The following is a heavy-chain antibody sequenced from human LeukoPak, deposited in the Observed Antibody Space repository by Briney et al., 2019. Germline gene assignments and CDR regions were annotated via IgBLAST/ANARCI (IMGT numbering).Heavy chain of an antibody. J-gene: IGHJ5*02. Sequence: SETLSLTCTVSGYSISSGYYWGWIRQPPGKGLEWTGSIYHSGSTYYNPSLKSRVTISVDTSKNQFSLKLSSVTAADTAVYYCACNMITFGGVIVNWFDPWGQGTLVTVSS. D-gene: IGHD3-16*02. V-gene: IGHV4-38-2*02. CDR1: GYSISSGYY. CDR3: ACNMITFGGVIVNWFDP. CDR2: IYHSGST.